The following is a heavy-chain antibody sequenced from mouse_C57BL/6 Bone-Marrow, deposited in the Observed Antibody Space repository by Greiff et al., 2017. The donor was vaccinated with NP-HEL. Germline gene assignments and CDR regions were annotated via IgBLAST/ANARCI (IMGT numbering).Heavy chain of an antibody. CDR2: IYRGDGDT. CDR3: ARGDYGSSRFGYAMDY. CDR1: GYAFSSYW. D-gene: IGHD1-1*01. J-gene: IGHJ4*01. Sequence: QVQLKQSGAELVKPGASVKISCKASGYAFSSYWMNWVKERPGKGLEWIGQIYRGDGDTKYNGKFKGKATLTADKSSSTAYMQVSSLTSEDSAVYFCARGDYGSSRFGYAMDYWGQGTSVTVSS. V-gene: IGHV1-80*01.